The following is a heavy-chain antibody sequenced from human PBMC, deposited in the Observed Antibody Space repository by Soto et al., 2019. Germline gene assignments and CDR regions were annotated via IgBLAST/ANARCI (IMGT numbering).Heavy chain of an antibody. Sequence: GGSLRLSCASSGFTFSSCSMNRVRQAPGKGLEWVSFISGSGDTKYYADSVKGRFTISRDNAKNSLYLQMNSLRAEDTAVYYCAKDRFSPLPWELAFDYWGQGTLVTVSS. D-gene: IGHD1-26*01. J-gene: IGHJ4*02. CDR3: AKDRFSPLPWELAFDY. CDR1: GFTFSSCS. CDR2: ISGSGDTK. V-gene: IGHV3-48*01.